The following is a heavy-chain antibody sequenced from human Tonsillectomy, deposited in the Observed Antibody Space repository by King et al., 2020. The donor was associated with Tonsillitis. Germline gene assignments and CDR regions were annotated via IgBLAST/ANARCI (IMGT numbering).Heavy chain of an antibody. CDR2: IRDDGTNG. D-gene: IGHD6-13*01. J-gene: IGHJ4*02. CDR3: ENHPYGSSWYIFDS. V-gene: IGHV3-30*02. CDR1: GFTFSTYG. Sequence: VQLVESGGGVVQPGGSLRLSCAASGFTFSTYGMHWVRQSPGKGLEWVAFIRDDGTNGYYADSVKGRFSISRDNSKYTLYLQMNSLRAEDTAVYYCENHPYGSSWYIFDSWGQGTLVTVSS.